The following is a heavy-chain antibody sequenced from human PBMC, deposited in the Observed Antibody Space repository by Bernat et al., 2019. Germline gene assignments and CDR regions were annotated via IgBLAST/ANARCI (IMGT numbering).Heavy chain of an antibody. J-gene: IGHJ4*02. CDR2: ISSSSSYT. V-gene: IGHV3-21*01. D-gene: IGHD2-2*01. Sequence: EVQLVESGGGLVKPGGSLRLSCAASGFTFSSYSMNWVRQAPGKGLEWVSSISSSSSYTNYADSVKGRFTISRDNAKNSLYLQMNSLRDEDTAVYFCASLTDQDYWGQGTLVTVSS. CDR3: ASLTDQDY. CDR1: GFTFSSYS.